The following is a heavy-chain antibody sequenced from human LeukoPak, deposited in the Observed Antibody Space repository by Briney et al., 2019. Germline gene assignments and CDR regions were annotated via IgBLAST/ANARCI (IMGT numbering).Heavy chain of an antibody. CDR1: GYTFTSYD. D-gene: IGHD3-9*01. V-gene: IGHV1-8*01. CDR2: MNPNSGNT. Sequence: ASVKVSCKASGYTFTSYDINWVRQATGQGLEWMGWMNPNSGNTGYAQKFQGRVTMTRNTSISTAYMELSSLRSEDTAVYYCAREGVDDILTGYFPDAYDIWGQGTMVTVSS. CDR3: AREGVDDILTGYFPDAYDI. J-gene: IGHJ3*02.